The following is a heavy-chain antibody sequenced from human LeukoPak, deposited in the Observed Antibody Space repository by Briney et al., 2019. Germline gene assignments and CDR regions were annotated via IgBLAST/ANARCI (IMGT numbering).Heavy chain of an antibody. CDR1: GYTLTSYG. CDR2: ISAYNGNT. CDR3: ARVGYYDSSGGNYFDY. Sequence: ASVKVSCKASGYTLTSYGISWVRQAPGQGLEWMGWISAYNGNTNYAQKLQGRVTMTTDTSTSTAYMELRSLRSDDTAVYYCARVGYYDSSGGNYFDYWGQGTLVTVSS. J-gene: IGHJ4*02. V-gene: IGHV1-18*01. D-gene: IGHD3-22*01.